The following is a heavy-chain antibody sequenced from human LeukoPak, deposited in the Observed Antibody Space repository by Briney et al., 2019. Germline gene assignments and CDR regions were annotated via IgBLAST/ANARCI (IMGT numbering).Heavy chain of an antibody. Sequence: SETLSLTCTVSGGSISSYYWSWIRQPPGKGLEWIGYIYYSGSTNYNPSLKSRVTISVDTSKNQFSLKLSSVTAADTAVYYCARQSYDYYGTDVWGQGTTVTVSS. V-gene: IGHV4-59*08. J-gene: IGHJ6*02. CDR2: IYYSGST. CDR3: ARQSYDYYGTDV. CDR1: GGSISSYY.